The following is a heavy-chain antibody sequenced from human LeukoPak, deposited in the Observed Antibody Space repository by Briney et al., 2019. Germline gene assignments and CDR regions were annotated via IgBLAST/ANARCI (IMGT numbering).Heavy chain of an antibody. D-gene: IGHD1-26*01. Sequence: SETLSLTCTVSGGSISSYYWSWIRQPPGKGLEWIGYIYYSGSTNYNPSLKSRVTISVDTSKNQFSLKLSSVTAADTAVYYCARDTVGATFPCAVVIWGQGTMVTVSS. CDR1: GGSISSYY. V-gene: IGHV4-59*12. CDR3: ARDTVGATFPCAVVI. J-gene: IGHJ3*02. CDR2: IYYSGST.